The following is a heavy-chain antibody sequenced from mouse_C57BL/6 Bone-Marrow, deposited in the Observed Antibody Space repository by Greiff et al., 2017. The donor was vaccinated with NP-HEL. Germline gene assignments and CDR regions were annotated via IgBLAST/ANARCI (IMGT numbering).Heavy chain of an antibody. CDR2: ISYSGST. CDR1: GYSITSDY. Sequence: EVQLVESGPGLAKPSQTLSLTCSVTGYSITSDYWHWIRKFPGNKLEYMGYISYSGSTYYNPSLKSRISITRDTSKNQYYLQFNSVTTEDTATYYCARYDGYYYYCDYWGQGTTLTVSS. D-gene: IGHD2-3*01. V-gene: IGHV3-8*01. J-gene: IGHJ2*01. CDR3: ARYDGYYYYCDY.